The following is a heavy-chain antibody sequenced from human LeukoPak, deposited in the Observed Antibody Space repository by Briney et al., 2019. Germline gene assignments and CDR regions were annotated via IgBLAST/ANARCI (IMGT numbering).Heavy chain of an antibody. J-gene: IGHJ4*02. CDR3: LKDLRDIAVAATPDY. V-gene: IGHV3-64D*06. CDR1: GFTFSSYA. Sequence: GGSLRLSCSASGFTFSSYAMHWVRQAPGKGLEYVSAISSNGGSTYYADSVKGRFTISRDNSKNTLYLQMSSLRPEDTAVYYCLKDLRDIAVAATPDYRGQGTLVTVSS. D-gene: IGHD6-13*01. CDR2: ISSNGGST.